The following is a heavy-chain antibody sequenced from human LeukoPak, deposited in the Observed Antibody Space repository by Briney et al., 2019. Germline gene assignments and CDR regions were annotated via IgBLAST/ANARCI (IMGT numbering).Heavy chain of an antibody. CDR1: GGSISRGGYY. Sequence: PSETLSLTCTVSGGSISRGGYYWSWIRQPPGKGLEWIGYIYHSGSTYYNPSLKGRVTISVDRSKNQFSLKLSSVTAADTAVYYCARGYGDYNFPFDYWGQGTLVTVSS. D-gene: IGHD4-17*01. CDR3: ARGYGDYNFPFDY. V-gene: IGHV4-30-2*01. J-gene: IGHJ4*02. CDR2: IYHSGST.